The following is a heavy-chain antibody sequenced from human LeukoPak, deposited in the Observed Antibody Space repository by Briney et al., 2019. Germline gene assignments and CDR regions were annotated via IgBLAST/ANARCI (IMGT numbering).Heavy chain of an antibody. CDR2: IIPIFGTA. V-gene: IGHV1-69*06. J-gene: IGHJ6*03. CDR3: ARDRMERGWDGSGSYYYYYYMDV. CDR1: GGTFSSYA. D-gene: IGHD3-10*01. Sequence: SVKVSCKASGGTFSSYAISWVRQAPGQGLEWMGGIIPIFGTANYAQKFQGRVTITADKSTSTAYMELSSLRSEDTAVYYCARDRMERGWDGSGSYYYYYYMDVWGKGTTVTVSS.